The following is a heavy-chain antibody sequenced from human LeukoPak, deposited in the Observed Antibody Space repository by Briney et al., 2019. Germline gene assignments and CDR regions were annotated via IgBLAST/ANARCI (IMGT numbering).Heavy chain of an antibody. Sequence: GGSLRLSCAASGFTFSSYSMNWVRQAPGKGLEWVSYISSSSSTIYYADSVKGRFTISRDNAKNSVYLQMNSLRAEDTAVYYCARPLMYYYGSETYFWFDPWGQGTLVTVSS. V-gene: IGHV3-48*04. D-gene: IGHD3-10*01. CDR2: ISSSSSTI. CDR1: GFTFSSYS. J-gene: IGHJ5*02. CDR3: ARPLMYYYGSETYFWFDP.